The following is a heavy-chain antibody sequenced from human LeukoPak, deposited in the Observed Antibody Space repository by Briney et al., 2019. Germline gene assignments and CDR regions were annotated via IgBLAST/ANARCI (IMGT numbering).Heavy chain of an antibody. J-gene: IGHJ5*02. D-gene: IGHD4-11*01. CDR3: AREGRPYSNYNWFDP. CDR2: IYYSGST. CDR1: GGSISRYF. V-gene: IGHV4-59*01. Sequence: SETLSLTCTVSGGSISRYFWSWIRQPPGKGLEWIGYIYYSGSTNYNPSLKSRVTISVDTSKNQFSLKLSSVTAADTAVYYCAREGRPYSNYNWFDPWGQGTLVTVSS.